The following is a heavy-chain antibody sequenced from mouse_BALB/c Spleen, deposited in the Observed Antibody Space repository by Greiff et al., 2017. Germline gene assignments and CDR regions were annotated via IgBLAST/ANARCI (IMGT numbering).Heavy chain of an antibody. Sequence: EVQGVESGGDLVKPGGSLKLSCAASGFTFSSYGMSWVRQTPDKRLEWVATISSGGSYTYYPDSVKGRFTISRDNAKNTLYLQMSSLKSEDTAMYYCARGGYGYDAMDYWGQGTSVTVSS. CDR3: ARGGYGYDAMDY. CDR1: GFTFSSYG. CDR2: ISSGGSYT. D-gene: IGHD1-2*01. V-gene: IGHV5-6*01. J-gene: IGHJ4*01.